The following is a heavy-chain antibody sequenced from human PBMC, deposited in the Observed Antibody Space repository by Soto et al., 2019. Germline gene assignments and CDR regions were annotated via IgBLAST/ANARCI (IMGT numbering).Heavy chain of an antibody. D-gene: IGHD3-22*01. CDR1: GGTFSSYA. J-gene: IGHJ3*02. CDR3: ARDPRDYYESSGYYQPTDDFDS. CDR2: IIPIFGTA. Sequence: SVKVSCKASGGTFSSYAISWVRQAPGQGLEWMGGIIPIFGTANYAQKFQGRVTITADESTSTAYMELSSLRSEDTAVYYCARDPRDYYESSGYYQPTDDFDSWGQGTMVTVSS. V-gene: IGHV1-69*13.